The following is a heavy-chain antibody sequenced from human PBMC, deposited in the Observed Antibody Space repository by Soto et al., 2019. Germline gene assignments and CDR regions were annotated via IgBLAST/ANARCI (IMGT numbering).Heavy chain of an antibody. CDR3: AVHIVVVVAATNWFDP. CDR2: INHSGST. V-gene: IGHV4-34*01. Sequence: SETLSLTCAVYGGSFSGYYWSWIRQPPGDGLDWIGEINHSGSTNYNPSLKSRVTISVDTSKNQFSLKLSSVTAADTAVYYCAVHIVVVVAATNWFDPWGQGTLVTV. CDR1: GGSFSGYY. J-gene: IGHJ5*02. D-gene: IGHD2-15*01.